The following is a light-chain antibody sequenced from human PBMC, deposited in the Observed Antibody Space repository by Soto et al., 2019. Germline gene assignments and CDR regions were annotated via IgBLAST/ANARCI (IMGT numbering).Light chain of an antibody. CDR3: QHYNNWPPET. V-gene: IGKV1-5*03. Sequence: DIQMTQSPSTLSGSVGDRVTITCRASQTISSWLAWYQQKPGKAPKLLIYKASTLKSGVPSRFSGSGSGTEFTLTISSLQPDDFATYYCQHYNNWPPETFGQGTKVDIK. J-gene: IGKJ1*01. CDR2: KAS. CDR1: QTISSW.